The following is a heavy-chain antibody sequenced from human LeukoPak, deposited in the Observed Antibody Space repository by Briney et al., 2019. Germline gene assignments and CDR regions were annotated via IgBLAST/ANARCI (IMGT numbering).Heavy chain of an antibody. D-gene: IGHD6-13*01. CDR2: IYYSGST. Sequence: SETLSLTCTVSGGSISSSSYYWGWIRQPPGKGLEWIGSIYYSGSTNYNPSLKSRVTISVDTSKNQFSLKLSSVTAADTAVYYCARDLYSSSWSRRYYYYMDVWGKGTTVTVSS. J-gene: IGHJ6*03. CDR1: GGSISSSSYY. CDR3: ARDLYSSSWSRRYYYYMDV. V-gene: IGHV4-39*07.